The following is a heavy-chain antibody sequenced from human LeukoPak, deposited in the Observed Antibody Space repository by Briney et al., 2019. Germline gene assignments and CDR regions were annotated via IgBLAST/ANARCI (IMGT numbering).Heavy chain of an antibody. CDR1: GGSISSGGYS. V-gene: IGHV4-30-4*07. D-gene: IGHD3-10*01. CDR3: ARHGSHYYGSGSEFDY. Sequence: SETLSLTCAVSGGSISSGGYSWRWLRQPPGRGLEWFGYISYSGNTYYNPSLKSRVTISVDTSKNQVSLKLSSVTAADTAVYYCARHGSHYYGSGSEFDYWGQGTLVTVSS. J-gene: IGHJ4*02. CDR2: ISYSGNT.